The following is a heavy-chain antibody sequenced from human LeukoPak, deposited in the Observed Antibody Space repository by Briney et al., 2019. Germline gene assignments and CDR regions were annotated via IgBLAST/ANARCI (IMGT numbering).Heavy chain of an antibody. CDR3: ARGFSWDYYDSSGGNAFDI. CDR2: IYYSGST. CDR1: GGSIGSGDYY. V-gene: IGHV4-30-4*01. D-gene: IGHD3-22*01. J-gene: IGHJ3*02. Sequence: SETLSLTCTVSGGSIGSGDYYWSWIRQPPGKGLEWIGYIYYSGSTYYNPSLKSRVTISVDTSKNQFSLKLSSVTAADTAVYYCARGFSWDYYDSSGGNAFDIWGQGTMVTVSS.